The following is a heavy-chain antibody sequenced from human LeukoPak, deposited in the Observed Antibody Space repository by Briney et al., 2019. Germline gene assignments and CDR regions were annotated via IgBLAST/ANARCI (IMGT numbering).Heavy chain of an antibody. CDR3: ARDHPDYGDYVDY. Sequence: GGSLRLSCAASGFTFSSYGMHWVRQAPGKGLEWVSSISSSSSYIYYADSVKGRFTISRDNAKNSLYLQMNSLRAEDTAVYYCARDHPDYGDYVDYWGQGTLVTVSS. D-gene: IGHD4-17*01. CDR2: ISSSSSYI. V-gene: IGHV3-21*01. J-gene: IGHJ4*02. CDR1: GFTFSSYG.